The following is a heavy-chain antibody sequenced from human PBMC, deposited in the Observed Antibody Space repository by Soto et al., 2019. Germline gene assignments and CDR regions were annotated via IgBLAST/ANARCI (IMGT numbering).Heavy chain of an antibody. CDR1: GFTFDHYW. D-gene: IGHD2-8*01. CDR3: ARCGSENGY. CDR2: IKEDGSEK. J-gene: IGHJ4*02. Sequence: EVQLVESGGGLVQPGESLRLSCAASGFTFDHYWMTWVRQAPGKGLEWVANIKEDGSEKNYVDSVKGRFTISRDNAKNSLYLQMNSLRAEDTATYYCARCGSENGYWGQGTLVTVSS. V-gene: IGHV3-7*03.